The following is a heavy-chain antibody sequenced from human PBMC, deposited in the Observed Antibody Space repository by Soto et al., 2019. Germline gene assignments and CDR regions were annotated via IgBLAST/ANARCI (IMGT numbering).Heavy chain of an antibody. CDR1: GFSFSNYG. Sequence: EVQLVESGGGLVKPGGSLRLSCAASGFSFSNYGMNWVRQAPGKGLEWVSSISSSSSYISYADSVKGRFTISRDNAKNSVYRQMNSLRAEDTAVYYCAGSDCTSTSCYVVWFDPWGQGTLVTVSS. V-gene: IGHV3-21*01. D-gene: IGHD2-2*01. J-gene: IGHJ5*02. CDR2: ISSSSSYI. CDR3: AGSDCTSTSCYVVWFDP.